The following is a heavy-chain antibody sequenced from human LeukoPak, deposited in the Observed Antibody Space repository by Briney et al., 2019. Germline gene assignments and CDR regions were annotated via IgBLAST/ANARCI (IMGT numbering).Heavy chain of an antibody. CDR3: ARHPRAGPTDFDAFDI. V-gene: IGHV5-51*01. D-gene: IGHD6-13*01. J-gene: IGHJ3*02. CDR2: IYPGDSDT. CDR1: GYSFTSYW. Sequence: GESLKISCKGSGYSFTSYWIGWVRQMPGKGLEWMGIIYPGDSDTRYSPSFQGQVTISADKSISTAYLQWSSLKASDTAMYYCARHPRAGPTDFDAFDIWGQGTMVTVSS.